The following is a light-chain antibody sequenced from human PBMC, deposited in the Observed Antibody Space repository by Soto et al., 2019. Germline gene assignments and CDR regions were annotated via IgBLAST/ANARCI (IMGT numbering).Light chain of an antibody. J-gene: IGKJ5*01. CDR2: AAS. CDR1: PSIGTY. Sequence: DIQMTQSPSSLSASVGDRVTITCRAIPSIGTYLNWYQHKLGKAPKLLIYAASSLQGGVPSRFTGSGSGTDFTLTINSLQPEEFATYFCQQSYSIPITFGQGTRLEIK. V-gene: IGKV1-39*01. CDR3: QQSYSIPIT.